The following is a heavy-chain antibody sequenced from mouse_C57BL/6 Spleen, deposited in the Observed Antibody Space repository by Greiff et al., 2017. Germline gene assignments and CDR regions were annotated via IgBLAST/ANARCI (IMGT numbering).Heavy chain of an antibody. CDR3: ARWKVPYDGSSDYAMDY. CDR2: INPYNGGT. J-gene: IGHJ4*01. CDR1: GYTFTDYY. V-gene: IGHV1-19*01. D-gene: IGHD1-1*01. Sequence: EVHLVESGPVLVKPGASVKMSCKASGYTFTDYYMNWVKQSHGKSLEWIGVINPYNGGTSYNQKFKGKATLTVDKSSSTAYMELNSLTSEDSAVYYWARWKVPYDGSSDYAMDYWGQGTSVTVSA.